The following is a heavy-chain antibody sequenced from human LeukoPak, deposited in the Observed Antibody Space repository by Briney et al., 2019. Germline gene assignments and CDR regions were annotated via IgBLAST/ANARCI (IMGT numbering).Heavy chain of an antibody. J-gene: IGHJ4*02. CDR2: ISSSGTYT. CDR3: AKQYSSGWYLFDY. CDR1: GFMFSDYY. D-gene: IGHD6-19*01. Sequence: GGPLRLSCAASGFMFSDYYMSWIRQAPGKSLEWVSYISSSGTYTNYADSVKGRFTISRDNAKNSLYLKMNSVRDEDTAVYYCAKQYSSGWYLFDYWGQGTLVTVSS. V-gene: IGHV3-11*03.